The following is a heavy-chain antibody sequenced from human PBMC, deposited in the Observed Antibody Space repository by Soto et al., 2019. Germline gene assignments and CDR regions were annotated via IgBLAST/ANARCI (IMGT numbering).Heavy chain of an antibody. CDR3: AHKGGGDRILDY. Sequence: QITLKESGPTLMKPTQTLTLTCTFSGFSLSTSGVGVGWIRQPPGKALEWLALIYWDDAKHYSPSLKSRLTITKDTSKNQRVLTMTNMYPVDTATYCCAHKGGGDRILDYWGQGTLVTVSS. J-gene: IGHJ4*02. CDR1: GFSLSTSGVG. V-gene: IGHV2-5*02. CDR2: IYWDDAK. D-gene: IGHD3-16*01.